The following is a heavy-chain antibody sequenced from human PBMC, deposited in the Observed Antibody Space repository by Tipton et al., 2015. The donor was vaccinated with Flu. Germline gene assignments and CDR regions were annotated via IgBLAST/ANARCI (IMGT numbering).Heavy chain of an antibody. CDR3: ARVGDYTLKD. J-gene: IGHJ4*02. CDR2: IYTSGST. V-gene: IGHV4-61*02. CDR1: GGSISSGSYY. D-gene: IGHD4-17*01. Sequence: LRLSCTVSGGSISSGSYYWSWIRQPAGKGLEWIGRIYTSGSTNYNPSLKSRVTISVDTSKNQLSLKVSSVTAADTAVYYCARVGDYTLKDWGQGTLVTVSS.